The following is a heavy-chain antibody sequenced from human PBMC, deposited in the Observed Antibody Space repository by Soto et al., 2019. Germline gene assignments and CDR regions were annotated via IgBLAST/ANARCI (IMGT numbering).Heavy chain of an antibody. CDR3: ARDDSSGWYGVDY. Sequence: SETLSLTCTVSGGSISSYYWSWIRQPPGKGLEWIGYIYYSGSTNYNPSLKSRVTISVDTSKNQFSLKLSSVTAADTAVYYCARDDSSGWYGVDYWGQGTLVTVS. D-gene: IGHD6-19*01. CDR2: IYYSGST. J-gene: IGHJ4*02. V-gene: IGHV4-59*01. CDR1: GGSISSYY.